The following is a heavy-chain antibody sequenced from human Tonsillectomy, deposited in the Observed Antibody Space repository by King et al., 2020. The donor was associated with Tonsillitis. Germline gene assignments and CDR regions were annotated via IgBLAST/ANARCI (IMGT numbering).Heavy chain of an antibody. J-gene: IGHJ5*02. D-gene: IGHD3-3*01. V-gene: IGHV3-33*01. CDR3: AREGHFGVVKQWLDP. CDR1: GFTFSTYA. Sequence: VQLVESGGGVVQPGRSLRLSCSASGFTFSTYAMHWVRQAPGKGLEWVALIWYDGSNEHYADSVKGRFTISRDNFKNTLDLQMNSLRAEDTAVYYCAREGHFGVVKQWLDPWGQGTLVTVSS. CDR2: IWYDGSNE.